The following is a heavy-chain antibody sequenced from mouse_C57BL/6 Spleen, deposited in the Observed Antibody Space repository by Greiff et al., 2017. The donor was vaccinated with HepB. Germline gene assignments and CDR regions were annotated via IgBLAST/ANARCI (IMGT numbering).Heavy chain of an antibody. J-gene: IGHJ2*01. V-gene: IGHV1-22*01. D-gene: IGHD2-4*01. Sequence: DVKLQESGPELVKPGASVKMSCKASGYTFTDYNMHWVKQSHGKSLEWIGYINPNNGGTSYNQKFKGKATLTVNKSSSTAYMELRSLTSEDSAVYYCARGSYDYAYYFDYWGQGTTLTVSS. CDR3: ARGSYDYAYYFDY. CDR1: GYTFTDYN. CDR2: INPNNGGT.